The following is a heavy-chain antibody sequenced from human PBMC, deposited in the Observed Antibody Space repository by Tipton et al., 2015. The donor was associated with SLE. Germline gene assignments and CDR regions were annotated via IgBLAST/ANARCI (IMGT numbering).Heavy chain of an antibody. CDR3: GRGSHYGSGSYDFDY. Sequence: SLRLSCAVSGGSISSSNWWSWVRQPPGKGLEWIGEIYHSGSTNYNPSLKSRVTISVDKSKKQFSLKLSSVTAADTAVYYCGRGSHYGSGSYDFDYWGQGTLVTVSS. J-gene: IGHJ4*02. V-gene: IGHV4-4*02. CDR2: IYHSGST. D-gene: IGHD3-10*01. CDR1: GGSISSSNW.